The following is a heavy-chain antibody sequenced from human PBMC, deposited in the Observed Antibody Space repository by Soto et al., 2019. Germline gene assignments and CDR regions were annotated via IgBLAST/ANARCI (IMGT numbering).Heavy chain of an antibody. CDR1: GFAFSNHA. CDR3: AKDRTVAARNFDY. Sequence: GGSLRRSCTASGFAFSNHASVWVRQSPGKGLEWVSSISTSIDATYYADSVKGRFTISRDDSKNTLYLQMNSLRAEDSAVYYCAKDRTVAARNFDYWGQGTQVTVSS. V-gene: IGHV3-23*01. J-gene: IGHJ4*02. CDR2: ISTSIDAT. D-gene: IGHD6-6*01.